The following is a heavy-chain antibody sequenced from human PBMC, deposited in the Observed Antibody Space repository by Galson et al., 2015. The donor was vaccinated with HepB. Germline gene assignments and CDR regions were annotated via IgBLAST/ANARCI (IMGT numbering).Heavy chain of an antibody. CDR1: GFTFSSYG. D-gene: IGHD6-19*01. V-gene: IGHV3-33*01. CDR3: ARDHDDSSGWYPTFDY. Sequence: SLRLSCAASGFTFSSYGMHWVRQAPGKGLEWVAVIWYDGSNKYYADSVKGRFTISRDNSKNTLYLQMNSLRAEDTAVYYCARDHDDSSGWYPTFDYWGQGTLVTVSS. J-gene: IGHJ4*02. CDR2: IWYDGSNK.